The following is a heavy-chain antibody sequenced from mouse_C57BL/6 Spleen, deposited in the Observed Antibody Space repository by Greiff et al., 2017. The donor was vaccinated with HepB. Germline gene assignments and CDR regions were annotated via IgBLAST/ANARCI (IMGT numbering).Heavy chain of an antibody. V-gene: IGHV1-72*01. D-gene: IGHD2-4*01. CDR1: GYTFTSYW. J-gene: IGHJ4*01. Sequence: QVQLLQPGAELVKPGASVKLSCKASGYTFTSYWMHWVKQRPGRGLEWIGRIDPNSGGTKYNEKFKSKATLTVDKPSSTAYMQLSSLTSEDSAVYDCARNDYDGYYAMDYWGQGTSVTVSS. CDR3: ARNDYDGYYAMDY. CDR2: IDPNSGGT.